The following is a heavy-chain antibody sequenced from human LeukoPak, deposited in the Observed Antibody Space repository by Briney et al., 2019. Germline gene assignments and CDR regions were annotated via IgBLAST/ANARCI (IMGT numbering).Heavy chain of an antibody. CDR2: IYPGDSET. V-gene: IGHV5-51*01. Sequence: GESLKISCKGSGYRFTNYWIGWVRQMPGKGLEWMGIIYPGDSETRYSPSFQGQVTISADKSISTAYLQWSSPKASDTAMYYCARRRDLYSGSYYPFDYWGQGTLVTVSS. J-gene: IGHJ4*02. CDR1: GYRFTNYW. D-gene: IGHD1-26*01. CDR3: ARRRDLYSGSYYPFDY.